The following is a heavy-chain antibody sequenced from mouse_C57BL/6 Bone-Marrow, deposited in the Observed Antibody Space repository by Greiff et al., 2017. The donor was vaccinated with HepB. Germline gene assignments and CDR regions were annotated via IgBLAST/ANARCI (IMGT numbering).Heavy chain of an antibody. J-gene: IGHJ1*03. V-gene: IGHV1-52*01. D-gene: IGHD2-5*01. CDR1: GYTFTSYW. CDR3: ASHYSNFWYFDV. CDR2: IDPSDSET. Sequence: QVQLKQSGAELVRPGSSVKLSCKASGYTFTSYWMHWVKQRPIQGLEWIGNIDPSDSETHYNQKFKDKATLTVDKSSSTAYMQLSSLTSEDSAVYYCASHYSNFWYFDVWGTGTTVTVSS.